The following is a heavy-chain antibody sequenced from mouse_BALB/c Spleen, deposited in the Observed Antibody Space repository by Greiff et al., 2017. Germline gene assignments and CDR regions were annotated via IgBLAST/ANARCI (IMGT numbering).Heavy chain of an antibody. CDR1: GFTFSSFG. CDR2: ISSGSSTI. J-gene: IGHJ3*01. V-gene: IGHV5-17*02. CDR3: ARGDFLFAY. Sequence: EVKLVESGGGLVQPGGSRKLSCAASGFTFSSFGMHWVRQAPEKGLEWVAYISSGSSTIYYADTVKGRFTISRDNPKNTLFLQMTSLRSEDTAMYYCARGDFLFAYWGQGTLVTVSA.